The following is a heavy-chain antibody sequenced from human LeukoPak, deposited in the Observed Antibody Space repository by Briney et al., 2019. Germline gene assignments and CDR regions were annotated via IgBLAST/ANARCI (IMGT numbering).Heavy chain of an antibody. CDR1: EFSVGSNY. CDR3: ARGDYDTSGYLYY. V-gene: IGHV3-21*01. D-gene: IGHD3-22*01. Sequence: PGGSLRLSCAASEFSVGSNYMTWVRQAPGKGLEWVSSISSGSSYIYYADSVKGRFTISRDNAKNSLYLQMNSLRAEDTAVYYCARGDYDTSGYLYYWGQGTLVIVSS. CDR2: ISSGSSYI. J-gene: IGHJ4*02.